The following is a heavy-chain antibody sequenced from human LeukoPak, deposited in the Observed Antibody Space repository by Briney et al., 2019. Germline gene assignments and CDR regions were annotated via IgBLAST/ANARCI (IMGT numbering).Heavy chain of an antibody. Sequence: PGGSLRLSCAASGFTFDDYAMHWVRQAPGKGLEWVSVIYSGGSTYYADSVKGRFTISRHNSKNTLYLQMNSLRAEDTAVYYCARLYGTFLEWSPYFDYWGQGTLVTVSS. J-gene: IGHJ4*02. V-gene: IGHV3-53*04. CDR1: GFTFDDYA. CDR2: IYSGGST. D-gene: IGHD3-3*02. CDR3: ARLYGTFLEWSPYFDY.